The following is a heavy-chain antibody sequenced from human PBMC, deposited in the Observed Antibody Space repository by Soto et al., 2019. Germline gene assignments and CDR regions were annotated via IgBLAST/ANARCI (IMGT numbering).Heavy chain of an antibody. J-gene: IGHJ4*02. CDR1: GGTFSSYA. CDR2: IIPIFCPA. D-gene: IGHD3-16*01. V-gene: IGHV1-69*01. CDR3: ARDPTDVRLGEFG. Sequence: QVQLVQSGAEVKKPGSSVKDSCKASGGTFSSYAIIWVRQAPGQGLEWMGGIIPIFCPANYAQKFQGRVTISEDESTSTAYMELSSLRSEDTEVYYCARDPTDVRLGEFGWGQGTMVTVSS.